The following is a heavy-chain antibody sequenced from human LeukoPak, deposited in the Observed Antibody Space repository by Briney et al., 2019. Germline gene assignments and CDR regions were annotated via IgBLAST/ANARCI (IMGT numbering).Heavy chain of an antibody. D-gene: IGHD3-22*01. Sequence: SETLSLTCTVSVGSLSIGDSYWSWIRHPPGKGLEWIGYIYYSGSTYYNPSLKSRVTISVDTSKNQFSLKLSSVTAADTAVYYCARGLDYDSSGYSPPTAWGQGTLVTVSS. CDR3: ARGLDYDSSGYSPPTA. V-gene: IGHV4-30-4*01. CDR1: VGSLSIGDSY. J-gene: IGHJ5*02. CDR2: IYYSGST.